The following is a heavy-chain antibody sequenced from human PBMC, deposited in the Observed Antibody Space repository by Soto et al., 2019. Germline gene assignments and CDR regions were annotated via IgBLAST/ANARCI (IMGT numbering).Heavy chain of an antibody. J-gene: IGHJ4*02. Sequence: SETLSLTCTVSGGFISRYYWSWIRQPPGKGLEWIGYIYYSGSTNYNPSLKSRVTISVDTSKNQFSLKLSSVTAADTAVYYCARRYGYSFDYWGQGTLVTVS. CDR1: GGFISRYY. CDR3: ARRYGYSFDY. D-gene: IGHD5-18*01. V-gene: IGHV4-59*01. CDR2: IYYSGST.